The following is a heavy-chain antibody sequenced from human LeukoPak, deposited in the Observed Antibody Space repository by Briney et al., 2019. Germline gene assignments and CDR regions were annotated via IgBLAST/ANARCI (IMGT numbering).Heavy chain of an antibody. CDR3: AKGGGDNYYSSIDS. CDR1: GFTLNSYA. CDR2: ISGSSGTA. J-gene: IGHJ4*02. V-gene: IGHV3-23*01. Sequence: GGSLRLSCAASGFTLNSYAMNWVRQAPGKGLEWVSVISGSSGTAFYAGSVKGRFTISRDNSKNTLYLEMSSLRVEDTALYYCAKGGGDNYYSSIDSWGQGTLVTVSA. D-gene: IGHD2-21*02.